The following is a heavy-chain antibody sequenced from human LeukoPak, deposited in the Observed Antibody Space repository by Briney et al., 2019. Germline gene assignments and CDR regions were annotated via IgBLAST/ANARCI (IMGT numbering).Heavy chain of an antibody. CDR2: INPNSGGT. CDR3: ARDQQAD. V-gene: IGHV1-2*02. J-gene: IGHJ4*02. Sequence: ASVKVSCEASGYTFTGYYMHWVQQAPGQGLEWMGWINPNSGGTNYVQKFQGRVTMTRDTSISTAYMELSRLRSDDTAVYYCARDQQADWGQGTLVTVSS. CDR1: GYTFTGYY.